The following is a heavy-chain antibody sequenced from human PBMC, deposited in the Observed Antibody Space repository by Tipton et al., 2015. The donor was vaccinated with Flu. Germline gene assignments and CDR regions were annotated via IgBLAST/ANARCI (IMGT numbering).Heavy chain of an antibody. CDR1: SGSISTYC. D-gene: IGHD1-26*01. Sequence: TLSLTCTVSSGSISTYCWSWIRQPPGKELEWIGYIYYTGSTNYNPSLKSRVTISVDTSKNQFSLKLSSVTAADTAVYYCARWGSYRVGATVWGQGTLVTVSS. V-gene: IGHV4-59*01. CDR2: IYYTGST. J-gene: IGHJ4*02. CDR3: ARWGSYRVGATV.